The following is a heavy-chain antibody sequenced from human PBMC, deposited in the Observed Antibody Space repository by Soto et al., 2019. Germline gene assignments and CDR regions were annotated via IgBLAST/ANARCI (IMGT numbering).Heavy chain of an antibody. CDR2: IYYSGGT. Sequence: QVQLQESGPGLVKPSQTLSLACTVSGGSISSGGYYWSWIRQHPGKGLEWIGYIYYSGGTYYNPSLKGRVTISVDTSKNQFSLKLSSVTAADTAVYYCARGATVVPLDYWGQGTLVTVSS. D-gene: IGHD4-17*01. CDR1: GGSISSGGYY. CDR3: ARGATVVPLDY. J-gene: IGHJ4*02. V-gene: IGHV4-31*03.